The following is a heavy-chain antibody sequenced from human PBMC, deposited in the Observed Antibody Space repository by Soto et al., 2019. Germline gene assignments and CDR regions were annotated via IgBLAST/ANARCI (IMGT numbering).Heavy chain of an antibody. J-gene: IGHJ2*01. CDR2: ISSNGGST. Sequence: GGSLRLSCAASGFTFSSYAMHWVRQAPGKGLEYVSAISSNGGSTYYANSVKGRFTISRDNSKNTLYLQMGSLRAEDLAVYYCARDRYSSGWRYWYFDLWGRGTLVTVSS. V-gene: IGHV3-64*01. D-gene: IGHD6-19*01. CDR1: GFTFSSYA. CDR3: ARDRYSSGWRYWYFDL.